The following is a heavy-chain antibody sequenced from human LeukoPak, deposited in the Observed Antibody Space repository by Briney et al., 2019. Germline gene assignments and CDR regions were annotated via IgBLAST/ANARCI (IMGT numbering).Heavy chain of an antibody. Sequence: LSLTCAVSGGSISSGGYSWSWIRQPPGKGLEWVSYISSSSSTIYYADSVKGRFTISRDNAKNSLYLQMNSLRAEDTAVYYCARGLYASDYWGQGTLVTVSS. J-gene: IGHJ4*02. V-gene: IGHV3-11*04. CDR2: ISSSSSTI. CDR1: GGSISSGGYS. CDR3: ARGLYASDY. D-gene: IGHD2-8*01.